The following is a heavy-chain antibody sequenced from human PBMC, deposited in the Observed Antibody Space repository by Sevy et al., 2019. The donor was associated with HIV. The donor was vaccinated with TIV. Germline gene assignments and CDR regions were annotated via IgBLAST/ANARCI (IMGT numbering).Heavy chain of an antibody. CDR2: IRSKTYGGTT. Sequence: GGSLRLSCTASGFTFGDYAMSWFRQAPGKGLEWVGFIRSKTYGGTTEYAASMKGRFTISRDDSKSIAYLQMNSLKTXXXXXXXXXXXXXXXXXXXXDAFDFWGQGTMVTVSS. CDR3: XXXXXXXXXXXXDAFDF. CDR1: GFTFGDYA. V-gene: IGHV3-49*03. J-gene: IGHJ3*01.